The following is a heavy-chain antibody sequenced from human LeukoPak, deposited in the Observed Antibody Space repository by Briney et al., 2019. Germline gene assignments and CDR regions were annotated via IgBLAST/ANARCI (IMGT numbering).Heavy chain of an antibody. Sequence: SVKVSCKASGGTFSSYAISWVRQAPGEGLEWMGRIIPIFGTANYAQKFQGRVTITTDESTSTAYMELSNLRSEDTAVYYCASPIKGSTYYDFWSGYDAFDIWGQGTMVTVSS. D-gene: IGHD3-3*01. CDR1: GGTFSSYA. CDR2: IIPIFGTA. CDR3: ASPIKGSTYYDFWSGYDAFDI. V-gene: IGHV1-69*05. J-gene: IGHJ3*02.